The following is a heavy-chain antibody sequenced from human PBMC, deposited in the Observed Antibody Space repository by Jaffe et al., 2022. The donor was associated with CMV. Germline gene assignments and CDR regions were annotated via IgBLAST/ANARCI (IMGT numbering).Heavy chain of an antibody. Sequence: QVQLVESGGGVVQPGRSLRLSCAASGFTFSSYGMHWVRQAPGKGLEWVAVIWYDGSNKYYADSVKGRFTISRDNSKNTLYLQMNSLRAEDTAVYYCARGKNIVVVVAASETSFDYWGQGTLVTVSS. CDR1: GFTFSSYG. J-gene: IGHJ4*02. V-gene: IGHV3-33*08. CDR3: ARGKNIVVVVAASETSFDY. CDR2: IWYDGSNK. D-gene: IGHD2-15*01.